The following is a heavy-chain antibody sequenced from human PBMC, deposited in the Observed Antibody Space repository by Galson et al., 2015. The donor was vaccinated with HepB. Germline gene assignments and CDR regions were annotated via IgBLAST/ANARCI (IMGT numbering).Heavy chain of an antibody. V-gene: IGHV3-11*06. CDR3: ARAALDISLVRGVIRGVGFDY. J-gene: IGHJ4*02. D-gene: IGHD3-10*01. CDR2: ISSSSMYT. Sequence: SLRLSCAASGFTFSDYYLSWIRQAPGKGLEWVSYISSSSMYTNYTDSVKGRVTISRDNARNSLYLQMNSLRAEDTAVYYCARAALDISLVRGVIRGVGFDYWGQGTLVTVSS. CDR1: GFTFSDYY.